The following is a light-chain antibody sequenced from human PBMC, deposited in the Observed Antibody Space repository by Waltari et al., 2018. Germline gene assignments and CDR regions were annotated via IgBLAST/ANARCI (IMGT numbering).Light chain of an antibody. J-gene: IGKJ1*01. CDR1: QGISGW. CDR3: QQTSSFPVT. Sequence: DIQMTQSPSSVSASVGDRVTITWRASQGISGWLAWYQQKPGRAPKLLIYAASSLQSGVPSRFSGSESGTDFTLSISGLQSEDFATYYCQQTSSFPVTFGPGTTVEIK. V-gene: IGKV1-12*01. CDR2: AAS.